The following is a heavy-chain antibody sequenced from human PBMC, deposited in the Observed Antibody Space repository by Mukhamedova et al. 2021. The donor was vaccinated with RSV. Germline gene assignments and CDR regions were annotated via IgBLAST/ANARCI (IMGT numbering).Heavy chain of an antibody. Sequence: TISRDNSKNTLYLQMNSLRAEDTAVYYCAKAKASTVTTAYGYFDYWGQGTLVTVPS. D-gene: IGHD4-17*01. CDR3: AKAKASTVTTAYGYFDY. J-gene: IGHJ4*02. V-gene: IGHV3-23*01.